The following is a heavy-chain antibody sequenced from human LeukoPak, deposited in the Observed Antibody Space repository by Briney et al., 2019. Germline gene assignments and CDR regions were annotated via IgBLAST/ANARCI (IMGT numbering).Heavy chain of an antibody. D-gene: IGHD3/OR15-3a*01. CDR2: ISYDGTKK. Sequence: PGGSLRLSCAASEFTFSNFVIHWVRQAPGKGLEWVALISYDGTKKYYADSVKGRFTLSRDNSKNTLYLQMDSLRAEDTAVYYCAKSPPDSHDIWQAPPPNDKRPRYFDLWGHGTLVTVSS. J-gene: IGHJ2*01. CDR3: AKSPPDSHDIWQAPPPNDKRPRYFDL. CDR1: EFTFSNFV. V-gene: IGHV3-30*18.